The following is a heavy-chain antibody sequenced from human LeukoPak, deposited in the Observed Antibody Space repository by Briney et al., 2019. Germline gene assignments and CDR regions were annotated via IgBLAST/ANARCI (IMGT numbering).Heavy chain of an antibody. D-gene: IGHD4-23*01. CDR1: GFTFSSYA. CDR3: ARDFDGGNF. Sequence: GGSLRLSCAASGFTFSSYAMSWVRQAPGKGLEWGSAISGSGGSTYYADSVKGRFTISRDNAKNTLYLQMNSLRAEDTAVYYCARDFDGGNFWGQGTLVTVSS. CDR2: ISGSGGST. V-gene: IGHV3-23*01. J-gene: IGHJ4*02.